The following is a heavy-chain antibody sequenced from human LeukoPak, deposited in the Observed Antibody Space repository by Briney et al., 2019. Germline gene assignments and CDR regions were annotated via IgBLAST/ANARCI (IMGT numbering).Heavy chain of an antibody. Sequence: SETLSLTCTVSGGSISSYYWSWIRQPPGKGLEWIGYIDYSGSANYNPSLKSQVTISVDTSKSQFSLRLSSVTAADTALYYCARAGGGYSYDYWGQGTLVTVSS. D-gene: IGHD5-18*01. CDR3: ARAGGGYSYDY. CDR2: IDYSGSA. V-gene: IGHV4-59*01. CDR1: GGSISSYY. J-gene: IGHJ4*02.